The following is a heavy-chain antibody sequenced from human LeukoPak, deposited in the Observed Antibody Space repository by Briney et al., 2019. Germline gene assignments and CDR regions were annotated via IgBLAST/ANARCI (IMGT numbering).Heavy chain of an antibody. D-gene: IGHD2-2*01. CDR3: VRAAMPYIINGRRFDY. CDR1: GFTSSAYD. CDR2: SSTVGDT. Sequence: PGESLRLSCAASGFTSSAYDMHWVRQITGGGLEWVSTSSTVGDTFYSDSVKGRFTISGENAKNSVHLQMNSLRVEDSAIYFCVRAAMPYIINGRRFDYWGQGTLVTVSS. V-gene: IGHV3-13*04. J-gene: IGHJ4*02.